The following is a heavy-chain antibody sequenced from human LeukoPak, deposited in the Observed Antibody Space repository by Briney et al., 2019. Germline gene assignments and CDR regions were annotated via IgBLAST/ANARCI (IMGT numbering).Heavy chain of an antibody. J-gene: IGHJ4*02. CDR1: GFTFSIYA. D-gene: IGHD7-27*01. CDR3: AKDLNWGPSNY. Sequence: PGGSLRLSCAASGFTFSIYAMSWVRQAPGKGLEWVSVISGSGGSTYYADSVKGRFTISRDNSKNTLYLQMNSLRAEDTALYYCAKDLNWGPSNYWGQGTLVTVSS. V-gene: IGHV3-23*01. CDR2: ISGSGGST.